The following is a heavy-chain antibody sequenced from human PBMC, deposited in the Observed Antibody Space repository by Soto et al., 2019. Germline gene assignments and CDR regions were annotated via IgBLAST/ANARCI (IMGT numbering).Heavy chain of an antibody. V-gene: IGHV1-3*01. J-gene: IGHJ2*01. CDR3: AREYYYGSGPRSQRDNKHYYHSKTLLSHSNTQPCRQLSDCSFEDTACSWNCL. CDR1: GYTFPNFA. D-gene: IGHD3-10*01. CDR2: INAGNWNT. Sequence: ASVKVSCKASGYTFPNFAMHWVRQAPGQRREWMGGINAGNWNTKYSQKFQGRVTITRDTSASTAYMELSSLRSEDTAVYYCAREYYYGSGPRSQRDNKHYYHSKTLLSHSNTQPCRQLSDCSFEDTACSWNCLW.